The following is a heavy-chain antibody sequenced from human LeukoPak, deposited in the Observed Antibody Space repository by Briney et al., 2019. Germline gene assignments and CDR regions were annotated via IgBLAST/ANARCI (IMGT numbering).Heavy chain of an antibody. Sequence: TSVKVSCKASGFTFTSSAVQWVRQARGQRLEWIGWIVVGSGNTNYAQKFQERVTITRDMSTSTAYMELSSLRSEDTAVYSCAASGWYRGRWFDPWGQGTLVTVSS. CDR1: GFTFTSSA. J-gene: IGHJ5*02. V-gene: IGHV1-58*01. CDR2: IVVGSGNT. CDR3: AASGWYRGRWFDP. D-gene: IGHD6-19*01.